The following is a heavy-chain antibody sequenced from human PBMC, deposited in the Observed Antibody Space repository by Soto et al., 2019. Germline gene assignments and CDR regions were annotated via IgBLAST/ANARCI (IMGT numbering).Heavy chain of an antibody. CDR1: GFTFRSYV. Sequence: QVQLVESGGGVVQPGTSLRLSCVGSGFTFRSYVIHWVRQAPGKGREWVALTSYDGSNKYYDDSVKGRFTISRDNSRNTVDLQMDSLSLEDTALYYCARWGTTGGLDVWGQGTLVSVSS. V-gene: IGHV3-30*19. CDR3: ARWGTTGGLDV. J-gene: IGHJ4*02. CDR2: TSYDGSNK. D-gene: IGHD3-16*01.